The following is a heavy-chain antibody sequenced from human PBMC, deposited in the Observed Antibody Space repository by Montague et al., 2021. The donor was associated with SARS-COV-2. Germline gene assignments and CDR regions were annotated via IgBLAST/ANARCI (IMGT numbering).Heavy chain of an antibody. D-gene: IGHD3-10*01. CDR2: IDWDDDK. Sequence: PALVTPTQTLTLTCTFSGFSLSTSGMCVSWIRQPPGKALEWLARIDWDDDKHYSTSLKTRHTISKDTSKNQVVLTMTNMDPVDTATYYCARSSVVRGVSLDYWGQGTLVTVSS. V-gene: IGHV2-70*11. CDR1: GFSLSTSGMC. J-gene: IGHJ4*02. CDR3: ARSSVVRGVSLDY.